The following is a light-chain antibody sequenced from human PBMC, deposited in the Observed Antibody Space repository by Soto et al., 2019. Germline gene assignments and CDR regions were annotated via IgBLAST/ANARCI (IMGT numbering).Light chain of an antibody. J-gene: IGLJ1*01. CDR2: EDN. V-gene: IGLV6-57*03. CDR3: QSYHSSYPYV. CDR1: GGSIASGY. Sequence: NFMLTQHHSVSESPGKTVTISCTRSGGSIASGYVQWYRQRPGSAPTTVIYEDNQRPSGVPDRFSGSIDSSSNSASLTISGLQTEDEADYYCQSYHSSYPYVFGTGTKLTVL.